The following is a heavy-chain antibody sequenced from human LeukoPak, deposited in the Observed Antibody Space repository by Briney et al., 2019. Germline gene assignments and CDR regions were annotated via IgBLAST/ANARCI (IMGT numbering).Heavy chain of an antibody. D-gene: IGHD6-13*01. CDR1: GFTFSSYS. CDR2: ISSSSSTI. J-gene: IGHJ4*02. CDR3: ARDLGEQQLAGFDY. V-gene: IGHV3-48*01. Sequence: GGSLRLSCAASGFTFSSYSMNWVRQAPGKGLEWVSYISSSSSTIYYADSVKGRFTISRDNAKNSLYLQMNSLRAEDTAVYYCARDLGEQQLAGFDYWGQGTLVTVSS.